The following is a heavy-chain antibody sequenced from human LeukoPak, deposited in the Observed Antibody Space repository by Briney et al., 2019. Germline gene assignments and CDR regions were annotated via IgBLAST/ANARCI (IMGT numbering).Heavy chain of an antibody. CDR1: GFTFSSYG. Sequence: GRSLRLSCAASGFTFSSYGMHWVRQAPGKGLEWVAVIWYDGSNKYYADSVKGRFTISRDNSKNTLDLQMNSLRADDTAVYYCGKGPGYSVYDNLPHHWGQGTLVTVSS. CDR2: IWYDGSNK. J-gene: IGHJ5*02. CDR3: GKGPGYSVYDNLPHH. V-gene: IGHV3-33*06. D-gene: IGHD5/OR15-5a*01.